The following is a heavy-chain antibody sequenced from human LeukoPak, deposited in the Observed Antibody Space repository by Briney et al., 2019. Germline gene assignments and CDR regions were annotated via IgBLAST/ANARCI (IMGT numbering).Heavy chain of an antibody. CDR2: IYYSGST. CDR3: ARGEREWLVRGSFDY. CDR1: GGSISSCY. V-gene: IGHV4-59*01. Sequence: SETLSLTCTVSGGSISSCYWSWIRQPPGKGLEWIGYIYYSGSTNYNPSLKSRVTISVDTSKNQFSLKLSSVTAADTAVYYCARGEREWLVRGSFDYWGQGTLVTVSS. J-gene: IGHJ4*02. D-gene: IGHD6-19*01.